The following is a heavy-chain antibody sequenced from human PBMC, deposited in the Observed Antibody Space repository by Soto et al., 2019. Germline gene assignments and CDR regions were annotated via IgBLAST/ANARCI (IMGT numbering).Heavy chain of an antibody. Sequence: GESLKISCKGSGYSFTSSWISWVRQMPGKGLEWMGRIDPSDSYTNYSPSFQGHVTISADKSISTAYLQWSSLKASDTAMYYCARLNRSSGWYRYYYYYGMDVWGQGTTVTVSS. CDR3: ARLNRSSGWYRYYYYYGMDV. V-gene: IGHV5-10-1*01. CDR1: GYSFTSSW. CDR2: IDPSDSYT. J-gene: IGHJ6*02. D-gene: IGHD6-19*01.